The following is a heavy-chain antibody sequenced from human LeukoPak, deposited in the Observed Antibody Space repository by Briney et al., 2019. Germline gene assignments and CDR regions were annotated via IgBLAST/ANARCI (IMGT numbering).Heavy chain of an antibody. Sequence: SETLSLTCTVSSASISTYYWSWIRQPPGKGLEWIGYIYHSGTSNYNPSLKSRVTMSVDTSKNQFSLKLSSVTAADTAVYYCAREPATTAWFDPWGQGTLVTVSS. V-gene: IGHV4-59*12. CDR1: SASISTYY. D-gene: IGHD4-17*01. CDR2: IYHSGTS. CDR3: AREPATTAWFDP. J-gene: IGHJ5*02.